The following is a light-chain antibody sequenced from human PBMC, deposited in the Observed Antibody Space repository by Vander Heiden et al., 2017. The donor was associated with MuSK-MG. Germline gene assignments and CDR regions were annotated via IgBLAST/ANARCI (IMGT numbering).Light chain of an antibody. CDR3: HHYCSSPFT. J-gene: IGKJ3*01. CDR2: GAS. V-gene: IGKV3-20*01. CDR1: QTVTSSY. Sequence: ELVLTQSPGTLSLSPGERATLSCRASQTVTSSYLAWYQQKPGQAPRLLIYGASSRATGIPDRFSGSGSGTDFTLTISRLEPEDFAVYYCHHYCSSPFTFGPGTKVDIK.